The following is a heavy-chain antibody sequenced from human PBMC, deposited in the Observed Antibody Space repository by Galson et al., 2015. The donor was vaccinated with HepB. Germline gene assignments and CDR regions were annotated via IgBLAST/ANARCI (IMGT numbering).Heavy chain of an antibody. J-gene: IGHJ6*02. CDR2: IYFGDSHT. D-gene: IGHD3-16*01. Sequence: QSGAEVKKAGESLKIFCQGFGDSFTNFWIHWVRQMPGKGLEWMGIIYFGDSHTKYSPSLQGQVTISADKSNSTAYLHWSSLRASDTAIYYCARQIERGDGMDVWGQGTTVTVSS. CDR3: ARQIERGDGMDV. CDR1: GDSFTNFW. V-gene: IGHV5-51*01.